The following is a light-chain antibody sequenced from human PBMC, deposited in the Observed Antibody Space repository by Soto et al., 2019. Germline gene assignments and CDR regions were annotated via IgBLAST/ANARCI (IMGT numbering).Light chain of an antibody. CDR2: GNN. CDR1: SSNIGAGND. V-gene: IGLV1-40*01. CDR3: QSYDSSLRAVV. Sequence: QSVLTQPPSVSGAPGKRFTIPCTGSSSNIGAGNDVHWYQQFPGTAPKLLISGNNNRPSGVPDRFSGSKSGTSASLAITGLQAEDEADYYCQSYDSSLRAVVFGGGTKLTVL. J-gene: IGLJ2*01.